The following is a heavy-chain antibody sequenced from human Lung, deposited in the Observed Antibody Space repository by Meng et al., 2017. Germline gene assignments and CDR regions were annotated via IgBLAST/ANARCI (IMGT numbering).Heavy chain of an antibody. CDR1: GGSMTSSTW. J-gene: IGHJ4*02. V-gene: IGHV4-4*02. CDR3: ARFDISSSGRGDY. D-gene: IGHD1-26*01. Sequence: LQDAGPGVVKPSGTLSLTCAVSGGSMTSSTWWSWVRQTPGKGLEWFGEIFHSGSTNYNPPLESRVTISVDKSKNQFSLKVYSVTAADTATYYCARFDISSSGRGDYWGQGILVTVSS. CDR2: IFHSGST.